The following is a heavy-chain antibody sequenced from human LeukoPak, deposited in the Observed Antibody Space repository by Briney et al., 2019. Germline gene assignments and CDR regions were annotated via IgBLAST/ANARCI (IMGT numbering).Heavy chain of an antibody. CDR3: ARDSRGRYSSSWYFDY. CDR2: TYYRSKWYN. D-gene: IGHD6-13*01. V-gene: IGHV6-1*01. J-gene: IGHJ4*02. Sequence: SQTLSLTCAISGDSVSSNSAAWNWIRQSPSRGLEWLGRTYYRSKWYNDYAVFVKSRITINPDTPKNQFSLQLNSVTPEDTAEYYCARDSRGRYSSSWYFDYWGQGTLVTVSS. CDR1: GDSVSSNSAA.